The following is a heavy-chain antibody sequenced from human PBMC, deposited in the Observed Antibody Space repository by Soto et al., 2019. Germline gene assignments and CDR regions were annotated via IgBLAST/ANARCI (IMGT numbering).Heavy chain of an antibody. V-gene: IGHV4-59*01. CDR2: IYYSGRT. J-gene: IGHJ3*02. D-gene: IGHD5-18*01. Sequence: PSETLSLTCTVSCGSISSYYWSWIRQPPWKGLEWIGQIYYSGRTNYNPSLKSRVTVSVDTSKNQFSLKLSSVTAADTAVYYSAAMVGFVDDAFDIGGQGTRVNASS. CDR1: CGSISSYY. CDR3: AAMVGFVDDAFDI.